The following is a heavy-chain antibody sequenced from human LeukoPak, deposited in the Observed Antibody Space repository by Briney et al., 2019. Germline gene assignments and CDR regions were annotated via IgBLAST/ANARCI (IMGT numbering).Heavy chain of an antibody. Sequence: GASVKVSCKASGYTFTSYGISWVRQAPGQGLEWMGWISAYNGNTNYAQKLQGRVTMTTDTSTSTAYMELRSLRSDDTAVYYCARGEAVLWFGELLNYWGQGTLVTVSS. CDR2: ISAYNGNT. J-gene: IGHJ4*02. CDR3: ARGEAVLWFGELLNY. V-gene: IGHV1-18*01. D-gene: IGHD3-10*01. CDR1: GYTFTSYG.